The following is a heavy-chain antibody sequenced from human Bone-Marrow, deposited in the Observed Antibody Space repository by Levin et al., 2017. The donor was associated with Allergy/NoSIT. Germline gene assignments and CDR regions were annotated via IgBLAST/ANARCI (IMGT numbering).Heavy chain of an antibody. D-gene: IGHD3-10*01. V-gene: IGHV1-69*01. CDR2: IIPIFGTA. CDR1: GGTFSSYA. Sequence: PGGSLRLSCKASGGTFSSYAISWVRQAPGQGLEWMGGIIPIFGTANYAQKFQGRVTITADESTSTAYMELSSLRSEDTAVYYCARDENYYGSGRREIYGMDVWGQGTTVTVSS. J-gene: IGHJ6*02. CDR3: ARDENYYGSGRREIYGMDV.